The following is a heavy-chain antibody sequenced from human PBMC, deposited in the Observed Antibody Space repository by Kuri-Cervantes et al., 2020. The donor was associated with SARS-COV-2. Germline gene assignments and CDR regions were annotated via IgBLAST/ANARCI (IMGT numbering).Heavy chain of an antibody. CDR1: GGSISSYY. Sequence: SETLSLTCTVSGGSISSYYWSWIRQPPGKGLEWIGYIYYSGSTNYNPSLKSRVTISVDTSKNQFSLKLSSVTAADTAVYYCARRGLGRFDYWGQGTLVTVSS. D-gene: IGHD6-19*01. J-gene: IGHJ4*02. V-gene: IGHV4-59*01. CDR2: IYYSGST. CDR3: ARRGLGRFDY.